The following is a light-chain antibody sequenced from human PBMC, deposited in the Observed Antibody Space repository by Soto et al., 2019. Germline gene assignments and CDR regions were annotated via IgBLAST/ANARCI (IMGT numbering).Light chain of an antibody. CDR1: NSDVGGYNY. J-gene: IGLJ1*01. Sequence: QSALTQPPSASGSPGQSVTISCTGPNSDVGGYNYVSWYQQYPGKAPKLTIYEVSQRPSGVPGRFSGSKSGNTASLTVSGLQAEDEADYYCSSYAGSNNFVFGTGTKVTVL. V-gene: IGLV2-8*01. CDR2: EVS. CDR3: SSYAGSNNFV.